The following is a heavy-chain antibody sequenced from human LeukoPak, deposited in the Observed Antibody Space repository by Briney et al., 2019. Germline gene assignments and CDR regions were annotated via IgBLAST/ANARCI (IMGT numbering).Heavy chain of an antibody. D-gene: IGHD5-12*01. V-gene: IGHV1-46*01. CDR1: GYTFTSYY. CDR2: INPSGGST. Sequence: ALVKVSCKASGYTFTSYYMHWVRQAPGQGLEWMGIINPSGGSTSYAQKFQGRVTMTRDTSTSTVYMELSSLRSEDTAVYYCARIYSGYDLGIWGQGTMVTVSS. J-gene: IGHJ3*02. CDR3: ARIYSGYDLGI.